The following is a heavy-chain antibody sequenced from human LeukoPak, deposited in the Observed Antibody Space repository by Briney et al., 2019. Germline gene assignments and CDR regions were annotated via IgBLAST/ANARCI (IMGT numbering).Heavy chain of an antibody. CDR1: GDSVSSNSAT. V-gene: IGHV6-1*01. CDR3: VRGLGHAFDI. Sequence: SQTLSLTCAISGDSVSSNSATWSRIRQSPSRGLEWLGRTYYRSKWYNDDAVSVKSRITISPDTPKNQFSLQLSSVTPEDTAVYYCVRGLGHAFDIWGQGTMVTVSS. J-gene: IGHJ3*02. CDR2: TYYRSKWYN. D-gene: IGHD5/OR15-5a*01.